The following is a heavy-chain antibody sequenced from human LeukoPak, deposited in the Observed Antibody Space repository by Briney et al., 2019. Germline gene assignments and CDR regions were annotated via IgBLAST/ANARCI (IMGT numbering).Heavy chain of an antibody. Sequence: GGSLRLSCAASGFTFSNAWMSWVRQAPGKGLEWVGRIKSKTDGGTTDYAAPVKGRFTISRDDSKNTLYLQMNSLKTEDTAVYYCTRRLRYFDWLYPDDAFDIWGQGTMVTISS. CDR2: IKSKTDGGTT. J-gene: IGHJ3*02. V-gene: IGHV3-15*01. CDR1: GFTFSNAW. D-gene: IGHD3-9*01. CDR3: TRRLRYFDWLYPDDAFDI.